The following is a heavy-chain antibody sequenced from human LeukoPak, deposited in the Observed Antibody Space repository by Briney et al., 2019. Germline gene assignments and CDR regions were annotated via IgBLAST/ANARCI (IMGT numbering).Heavy chain of an antibody. J-gene: IGHJ4*02. CDR1: GGTFSSYA. Sequence: SVKVSCKASGGTFSSYAISWVRQAPGQGLEWMGGIIPIFGTANYAQKFQGRVTITADESTSTAYMELSSLRSEDTAVYYCARGVRWLQLNPFDYWGQGTLVTVSS. V-gene: IGHV1-69*13. CDR3: ARGVRWLQLNPFDY. D-gene: IGHD5-24*01. CDR2: IIPIFGTA.